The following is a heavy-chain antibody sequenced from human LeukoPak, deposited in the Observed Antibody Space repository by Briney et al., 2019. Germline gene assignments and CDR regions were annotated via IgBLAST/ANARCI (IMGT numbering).Heavy chain of an antibody. CDR3: ARDHQEYCSGGSCTYFDY. D-gene: IGHD2-15*01. Sequence: GGSLRLSCAASGFTFSSYSMNWVRQAPGKGLEWVSSISSSSSYIYYTDSVKGRFTISRDNAKNSLYLQMNSLRAEDTAVYYCARDHQEYCSGGSCTYFDYWGQGTLVTVSS. CDR1: GFTFSSYS. J-gene: IGHJ4*02. V-gene: IGHV3-21*01. CDR2: ISSSSSYI.